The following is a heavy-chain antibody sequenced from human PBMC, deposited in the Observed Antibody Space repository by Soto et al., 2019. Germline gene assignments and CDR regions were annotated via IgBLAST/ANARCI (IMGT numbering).Heavy chain of an antibody. V-gene: IGHV3-30*18. CDR2: ISYDGSNK. CDR3: AKDGDYGSGSEDNWFDP. D-gene: IGHD3-10*01. CDR1: GFTFSSYG. Sequence: QVQLVESGGGVVQPGRSLRLSCAASGFTFSSYGMHWVRQAPGKGLEWVAVISYDGSNKYYADSVKGRFTISRDNSKNTLYLQMNSLRAEDTAVYYCAKDGDYGSGSEDNWFDPWGQGTLVTVSS. J-gene: IGHJ5*02.